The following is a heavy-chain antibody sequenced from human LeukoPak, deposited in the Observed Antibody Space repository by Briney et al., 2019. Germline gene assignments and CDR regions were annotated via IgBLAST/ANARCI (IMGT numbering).Heavy chain of an antibody. D-gene: IGHD3-22*01. Sequence: PGGSLRLSCAASGFTVSSNYMSWVRQAPGKGLEWVSLIYSGGNTYYADSVKGRFTISRDNSKNTLYLQMNSLRAEDTAVYYCARGGLGYYDSTGYYWEADYLDYGAQGTRVTVSS. V-gene: IGHV3-66*01. CDR3: ARGGLGYYDSTGYYWEADYLDY. CDR1: GFTVSSNY. J-gene: IGHJ4*02. CDR2: IYSGGNT.